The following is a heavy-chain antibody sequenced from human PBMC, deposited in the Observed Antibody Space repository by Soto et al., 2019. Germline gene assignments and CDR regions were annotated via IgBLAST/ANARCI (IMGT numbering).Heavy chain of an antibody. V-gene: IGHV1-18*01. CDR1: GYTFTSYG. Sequence: QVQLVQSGAEVKKPGASVKVSCTASGYTFTSYGISWVRQAPGQGLEWMGWISAYNGNTNYAQKLQGRVTMTTDTSTSTAYMELRSLRSDDTAVYYCAREKRGSYHSYYYYYGMDVWGQGTTVTVSS. D-gene: IGHD1-26*01. J-gene: IGHJ6*02. CDR2: ISAYNGNT. CDR3: AREKRGSYHSYYYYYGMDV.